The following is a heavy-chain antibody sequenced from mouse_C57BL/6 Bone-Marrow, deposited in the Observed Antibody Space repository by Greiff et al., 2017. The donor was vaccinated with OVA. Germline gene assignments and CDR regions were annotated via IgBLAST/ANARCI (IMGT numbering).Heavy chain of an antibody. CDR3: ARGGFAY. CDR1: GFNIKDYY. V-gene: IGHV14-2*01. J-gene: IGHJ3*01. Sequence: EVKVEESGAELVKPGASVKLSCTASGFNIKDYYMHWVKQRTEQGLEWIGRIDPEDGETKYAPKIQGKATITADTSSTTAYLQLSSLTSEDTAVYYCARGGFAYWGQGTLVTVSA. CDR2: IDPEDGET.